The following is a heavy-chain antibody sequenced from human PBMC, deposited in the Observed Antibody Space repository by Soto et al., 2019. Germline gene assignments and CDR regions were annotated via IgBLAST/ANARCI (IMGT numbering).Heavy chain of an antibody. V-gene: IGHV1-8*01. CDR3: VKVSRKGSAIDFDY. J-gene: IGHJ4*02. D-gene: IGHD3-10*01. Sequence: QVQLVQSGAELKKPGASVKVSCKASGYTFSNYDMNWVRQATGQGPEWIGWVNPNNGDTGYAQKFRGRVTLTTDISTTTAYMELTSLRSEDTAIYYCVKVSRKGSAIDFDYWGQGTLITVSS. CDR1: GYTFSNYD. CDR2: VNPNNGDT.